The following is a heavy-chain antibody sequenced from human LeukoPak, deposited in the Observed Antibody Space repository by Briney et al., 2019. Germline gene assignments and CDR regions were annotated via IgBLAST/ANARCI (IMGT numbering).Heavy chain of an antibody. J-gene: IGHJ4*02. Sequence: PSETLSLTCTVSGGSISSYYWSWIRQPAGKGLEWIGRIYTSGSTNYNPSLKSRVTMSVDTSKNQFFLKLSSVTAADTAVYYCARGIYPVGATDSWAQGTLVTVSS. CDR3: ARGIYPVGATDS. CDR1: GGSISSYY. CDR2: IYTSGST. V-gene: IGHV4-4*07. D-gene: IGHD1-26*01.